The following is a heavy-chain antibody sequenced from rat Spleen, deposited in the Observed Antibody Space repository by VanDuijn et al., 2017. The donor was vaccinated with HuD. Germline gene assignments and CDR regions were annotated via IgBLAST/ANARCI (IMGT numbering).Heavy chain of an antibody. CDR3: ARHTRVWWFAY. J-gene: IGHJ3*01. Sequence: EVQLVESGGGLVQPGRSLKFSCVASGFTFSDYNMAWVRQAPKKGLEWVATITYDGSSTYYRDSVKGRFTISRHNAKTTQYLQMDSLRSEDTATYYCARHTRVWWFAYWGQGTLVTVSS. D-gene: IGHD1-11*01. CDR2: ITYDGSST. V-gene: IGHV5-7*01. CDR1: GFTFSDYN.